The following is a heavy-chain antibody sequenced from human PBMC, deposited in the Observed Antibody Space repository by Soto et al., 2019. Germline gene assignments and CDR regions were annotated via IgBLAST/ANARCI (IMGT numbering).Heavy chain of an antibody. CDR3: ARGRYDFWSGQYYYMDV. CDR2: INHSGST. Sequence: SETLSLTCAVYGGSFSGYYWSWIRQPPGKGLEWIGEINHSGSTNYNPSLKSRVTISVDTSKNQFSLKLSSVTAADTAVYYCARGRYDFWSGQYYYMDVWGKGTTVTVSS. J-gene: IGHJ6*03. CDR1: GGSFSGYY. D-gene: IGHD3-3*01. V-gene: IGHV4-34*01.